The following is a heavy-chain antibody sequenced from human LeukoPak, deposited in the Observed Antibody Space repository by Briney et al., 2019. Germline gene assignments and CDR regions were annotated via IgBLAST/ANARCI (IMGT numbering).Heavy chain of an antibody. CDR2: IYSSGTT. CDR3: AREGGYSYGFDS. Sequence: SETLSLTCTVSGDSIGSFYWSWIRQSAGRGLEWIGHIYSSGTTKNNPSYKSRVTMSVDTSKNQFSLKLSSVTAADTAIYHCAREGGYSYGFDSWGQGTLVTVSS. CDR1: GDSIGSFY. J-gene: IGHJ4*02. V-gene: IGHV4-4*07. D-gene: IGHD5-18*01.